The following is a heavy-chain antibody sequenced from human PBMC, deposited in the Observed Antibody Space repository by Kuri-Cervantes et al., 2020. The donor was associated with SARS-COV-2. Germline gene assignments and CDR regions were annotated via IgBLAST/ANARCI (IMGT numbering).Heavy chain of an antibody. D-gene: IGHD6-19*01. V-gene: IGHV4-61*01. CDR3: AGRFILSSGWYPVEY. CDR2: INHSGST. CDR1: GGSVSSGSYY. Sequence: ESLQISCTVSGGSVSSGSYYWSWIRQPPGKGLEWIGEINHSGSTNYNPSLKSRVTISVDTSKNQFSLKLSSVTAADTAVYYFAGRFILSSGWYPVEYWGQGTLVTVSS. J-gene: IGHJ4*02.